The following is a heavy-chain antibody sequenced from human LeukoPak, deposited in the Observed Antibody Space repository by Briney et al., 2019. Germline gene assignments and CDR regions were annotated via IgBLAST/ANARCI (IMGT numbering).Heavy chain of an antibody. J-gene: IGHJ6*02. CDR1: GFTFSSYG. V-gene: IGHV3-30*18. D-gene: IGHD1-26*01. CDR3: AKLVGADDYGMDV. Sequence: GGSLRLSCAASGFTFSSYGMHWVRQAPGKGLEWVAVISYDGSNKYYADSVKGRFTISRDNSKNTLYLQMNSLRAEDTAVYYCAKLVGADDYGMDVWGQGTTVTVSS. CDR2: ISYDGSNK.